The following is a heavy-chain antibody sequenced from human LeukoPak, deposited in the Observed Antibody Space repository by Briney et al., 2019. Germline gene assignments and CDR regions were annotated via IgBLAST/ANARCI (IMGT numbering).Heavy chain of an antibody. J-gene: IGHJ4*02. CDR2: ISYDGSNK. Sequence: GRSLRLSCAASGFTFSSYGMHWVRQAPGKGLEWVAVISYDGSNKYYADSVKGRFTISRDNSKNTLYLQMNSLRAEDTAVYYCAKDLVGATWAIDYWGQGTLVTVSS. CDR1: GFTFSSYG. CDR3: AKDLVGATWAIDY. D-gene: IGHD1-26*01. V-gene: IGHV3-30*18.